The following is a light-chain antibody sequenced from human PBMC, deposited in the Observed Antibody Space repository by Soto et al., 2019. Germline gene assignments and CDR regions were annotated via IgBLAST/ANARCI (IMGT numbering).Light chain of an antibody. J-gene: IGKJ1*01. CDR2: KAS. Sequence: DIQMTQSPSTLSASVGDRVTITCRASQSISSWLAWYQQKPGKSPKLLIYKASSLESGVPSRFSGSGSGTEFTLTISSLQSEDFAVYYCQQYNNWPPKISIRTFGQGTKVDIK. V-gene: IGKV1-5*03. CDR1: QSISSW. CDR3: QQYNNWPPKISIRT.